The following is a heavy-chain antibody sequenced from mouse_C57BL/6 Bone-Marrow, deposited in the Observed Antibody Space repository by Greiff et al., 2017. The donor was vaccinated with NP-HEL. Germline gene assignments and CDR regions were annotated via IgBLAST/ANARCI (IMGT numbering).Heavy chain of an antibody. CDR1: GYTFTDYN. D-gene: IGHD1-1*01. J-gene: IGHJ3*01. CDR2: INPNNGGT. Sequence: EVKLQQPGAELVMPGASVKMSCKASGYTFTDYNMHWVKQSHGKSLEWIGYINPNNGGTSYNQKFKGKATLTVNKSSSTAYMELRSLTSEDSAVYYCAPHYYGSSYRFAYWGQGTLVTVSA. CDR3: APHYYGSSYRFAY. V-gene: IGHV1-22*01.